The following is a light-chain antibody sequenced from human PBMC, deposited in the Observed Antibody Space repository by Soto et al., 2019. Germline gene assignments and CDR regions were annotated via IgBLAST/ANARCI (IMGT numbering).Light chain of an antibody. V-gene: IGKV3-20*01. CDR1: QSISSKY. Sequence: ENVFAPSPGTLSFSPGGRVTLSCRASQSISSKYLAWYQQKPGQAPRLLIYGASSRATGVPDRFSGSGSGTDFTLTISRLEPEDFAIYYCQEYGNPLFGPGTKVDIK. CDR2: GAS. J-gene: IGKJ3*01. CDR3: QEYGNPL.